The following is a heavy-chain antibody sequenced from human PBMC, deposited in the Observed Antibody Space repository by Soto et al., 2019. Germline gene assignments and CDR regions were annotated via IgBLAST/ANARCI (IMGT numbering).Heavy chain of an antibody. CDR1: GFTFSSYG. J-gene: IGHJ5*02. V-gene: IGHV3-33*01. Sequence: QVQLMESGGGVVQPGRSLRLSCAASGFTFSSYGMHWVRQAPGKGLEWVAVIWYDGSNKYYADSVKGRFTISRDNSKNTLYLQMNSLRAEDTAVYYCARSAPTRIAAAGTWGRNWFDPWGQGTLVTVSS. D-gene: IGHD6-13*01. CDR2: IWYDGSNK. CDR3: ARSAPTRIAAAGTWGRNWFDP.